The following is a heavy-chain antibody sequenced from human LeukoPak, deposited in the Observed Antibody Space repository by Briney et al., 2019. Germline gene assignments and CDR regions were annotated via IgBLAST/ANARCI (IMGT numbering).Heavy chain of an antibody. Sequence: GASVKVSCKASGYTFTSYGISWVRQAPGQGLEWMGWISAYNGNTNYAQKLQGRVTMTTDTSTSTAYMELRSLRSDDTAVYYCASIDCSGGSCPPFYWGQGTLVTVSP. V-gene: IGHV1-18*01. J-gene: IGHJ4*02. CDR2: ISAYNGNT. CDR1: GYTFTSYG. D-gene: IGHD2-15*01. CDR3: ASIDCSGGSCPPFY.